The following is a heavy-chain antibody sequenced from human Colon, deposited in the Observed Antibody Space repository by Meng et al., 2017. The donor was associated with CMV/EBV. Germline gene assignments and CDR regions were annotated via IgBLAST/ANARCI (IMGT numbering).Heavy chain of an antibody. V-gene: IGHV3-23*01. D-gene: IGHD3-9*01. CDR3: AREWRYYDILPFRGMDV. Sequence: GGSLRLSCVFSGFLSFNIYAMSWVRQAPGKGLEWVATINSTGDEAYYADSVKGRFIVSRDNAKNTLFLQISGLGAEDSAVYYCAREWRYYDILPFRGMDVWGQGTTVTVSS. CDR2: INSTGDEA. J-gene: IGHJ6*02. CDR1: GFLSFNIYA.